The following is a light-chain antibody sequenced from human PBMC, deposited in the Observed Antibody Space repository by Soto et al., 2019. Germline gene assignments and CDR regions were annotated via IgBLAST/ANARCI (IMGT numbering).Light chain of an antibody. CDR3: CSYAGSSTLV. CDR2: EGS. J-gene: IGLJ2*01. V-gene: IGLV2-23*01. Sequence: QSALTQPASVSGSPGQSITISXXGTSSDVGSYNLVSWYQQHPGKAPKLMIYEGSKRPSGVSNRFSGSKSGNTASLTISGLQAEDEADYYCCSYAGSSTLVFGGGTKLTVL. CDR1: SSDVGSYNL.